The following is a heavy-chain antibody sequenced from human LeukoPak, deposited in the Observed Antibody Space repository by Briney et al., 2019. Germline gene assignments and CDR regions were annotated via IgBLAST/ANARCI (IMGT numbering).Heavy chain of an antibody. CDR2: IYYSGST. J-gene: IGHJ5*02. V-gene: IGHV4-59*08. CDR3: AGMIRGVPLDWFDP. Sequence: SSETLSLTCTVSGGSISSYYWSWIRQPPGKGLEWIGYIYYSGSTSYNPSLKSRVTISVDTSRNQFSLKLSSVTAADTAVYYCAGMIRGVPLDWFDPWGQGTLVTAYS. CDR1: GGSISSYY. D-gene: IGHD3-10*01.